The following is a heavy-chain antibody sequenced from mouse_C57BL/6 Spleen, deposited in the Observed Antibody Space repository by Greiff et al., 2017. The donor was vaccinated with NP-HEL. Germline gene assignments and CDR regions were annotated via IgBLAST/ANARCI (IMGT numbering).Heavy chain of an antibody. CDR3: ARWGDGYYYAMDY. CDR2: IYPGDGAT. Sequence: QVQLQQSGPELVKPGASVKISCKASGYAFSSSWMNWVKQRPGKGLEWIGRIYPGDGATNYNGKFKGKATLTADKSSSTAYMQLSSLTSDDSAVYFCARWGDGYYYAMDYWGQGTSVTVSS. D-gene: IGHD2-3*01. V-gene: IGHV1-82*01. CDR1: GYAFSSSW. J-gene: IGHJ4*01.